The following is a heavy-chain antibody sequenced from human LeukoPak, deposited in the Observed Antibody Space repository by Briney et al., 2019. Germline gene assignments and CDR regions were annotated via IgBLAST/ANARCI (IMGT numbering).Heavy chain of an antibody. D-gene: IGHD3-10*01. Sequence: SVKVSCKASGGTFSSYAISWVRQAPGQGLEWMGGIIPIFGTANYAQKFQGRVTITTDESTSTAYMELGSLRSEDTAVYYCARGITMVRGAQRYYFDYWGQGTLVTVSS. CDR3: ARGITMVRGAQRYYFDY. CDR1: GGTFSSYA. V-gene: IGHV1-69*05. J-gene: IGHJ4*02. CDR2: IIPIFGTA.